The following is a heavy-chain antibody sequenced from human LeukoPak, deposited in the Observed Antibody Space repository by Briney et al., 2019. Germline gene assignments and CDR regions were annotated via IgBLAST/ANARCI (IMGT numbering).Heavy chain of an antibody. J-gene: IGHJ4*02. D-gene: IGHD2-8*02. CDR1: GFTFSIYA. CDR2: ISDEGGST. V-gene: IGHV3-64*01. Sequence: GGSLRLSCAASGFTFSIYAMHWARQAPGKGLEYVSAISDEGGSTYYANSVKGRFTISRDNSKNTLFLQMDSLRADDMAVYYCARVDSTGWDDAFDYWGQGTLVTVSS. CDR3: ARVDSTGWDDAFDY.